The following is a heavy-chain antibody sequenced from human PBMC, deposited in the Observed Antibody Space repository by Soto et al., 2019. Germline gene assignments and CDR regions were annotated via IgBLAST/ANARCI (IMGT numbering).Heavy chain of an antibody. CDR2: IRSKVNSYAT. CDR1: GFALSDSA. V-gene: IGHV3-73*02. J-gene: IGHJ4*02. Sequence: EVQLVESGGGLVQPGGSLKLSCAASGFALSDSAIHWVRQASGKGLEWVGRIRSKVNSYATIYAELVKGRFNISRDDSMTTIYRQMTSLTVEDTAVYFCPRRSDWTAMAPLDYWGQGTLVTVSS. D-gene: IGHD5-18*01. CDR3: PRRSDWTAMAPLDY.